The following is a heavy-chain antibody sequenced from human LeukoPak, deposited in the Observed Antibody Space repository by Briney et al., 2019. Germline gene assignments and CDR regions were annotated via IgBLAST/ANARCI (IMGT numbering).Heavy chain of an antibody. CDR3: ARQYYYGMDV. CDR2: IYYSGST. CDR1: GGSFSGYY. V-gene: IGHV4-59*01. J-gene: IGHJ6*02. Sequence: SETLSLTCAAYGGSFSGYYWSWIRQPPGKGLEWIGYIYYSGSTNYNPSLKSRVTISVDTSKNQFSLKLSSVTAADTAVYYCARQYYYGMDVWGQGTTVTVSS.